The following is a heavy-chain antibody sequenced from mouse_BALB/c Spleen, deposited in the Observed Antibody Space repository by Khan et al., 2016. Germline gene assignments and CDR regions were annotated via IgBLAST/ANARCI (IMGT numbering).Heavy chain of an antibody. J-gene: IGHJ2*01. D-gene: IGHD2-1*01. CDR2: ISTGDST. Sequence: EVELVESGGGLVKPGGSLKLSCAASGFTFRNYALSWVRQTPEKRLEWVASISTGDSTYYGDSVKGRFTISRDNARNILYLQMSSLRSEDTAMFCCGREDNGNYGDYFDYWGQGTTLTVSS. CDR1: GFTFRNYA. V-gene: IGHV5-6-5*01. CDR3: GREDNGNYGDYFDY.